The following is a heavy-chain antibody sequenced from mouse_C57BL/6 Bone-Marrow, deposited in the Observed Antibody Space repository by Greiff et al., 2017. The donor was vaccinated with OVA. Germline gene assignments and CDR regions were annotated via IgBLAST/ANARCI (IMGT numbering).Heavy chain of an antibody. Sequence: EVMLVESEGGLVQPGSSMKLSCTASGFTFSDYYMAWVRQVPEKGLEWVANINYDGSSTYYLDSLKSRFIISRDNAKNILYLQMSSLKSEDTATYYCARVSLRYGAMDYWGQGTSVTVSS. D-gene: IGHD1-1*01. J-gene: IGHJ4*01. CDR3: ARVSLRYGAMDY. CDR2: INYDGSST. V-gene: IGHV5-16*01. CDR1: GFTFSDYY.